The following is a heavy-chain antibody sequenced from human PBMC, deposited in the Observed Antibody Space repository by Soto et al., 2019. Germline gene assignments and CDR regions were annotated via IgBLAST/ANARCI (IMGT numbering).Heavy chain of an antibody. D-gene: IGHD3-3*01. Sequence: SETLSLTCTVSGGSISSGGYYWSWIRQHPGKGLEWIGYIYYSGSTYYNPSLKSRVTISVDTSKNQFSLKLSSVTAADTAVYYFARDRGYDFWSGYYPFDYWGQGTLVTVSS. J-gene: IGHJ4*02. CDR1: GGSISSGGYY. V-gene: IGHV4-31*03. CDR2: IYYSGST. CDR3: ARDRGYDFWSGYYPFDY.